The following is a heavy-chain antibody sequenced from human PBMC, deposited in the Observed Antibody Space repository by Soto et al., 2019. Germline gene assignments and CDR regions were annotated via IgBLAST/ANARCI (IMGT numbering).Heavy chain of an antibody. D-gene: IGHD2-15*01. V-gene: IGHV4-59*08. CDR3: ARRYGGTFGY. J-gene: IGHJ4*02. Sequence: SETLSLTCTVSGGSISSYYWSWIRQPPGKGLEWIGYIYYSGSTNYNPSLKSRVTISVDTSKSQFSLKLSSVTAADTAVYYCARRYGGTFGYWGQGTLVTVSS. CDR2: IYYSGST. CDR1: GGSISSYY.